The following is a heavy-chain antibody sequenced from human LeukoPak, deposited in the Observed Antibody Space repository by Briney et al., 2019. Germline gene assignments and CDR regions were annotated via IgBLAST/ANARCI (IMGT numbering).Heavy chain of an antibody. Sequence: GGSLRLSCAASGFTVSSNEMSWVRQAPGKGLEWVAVISHDGNIKYYADSVKGRFTISRDNSKNTVDLQMNSLGVEDTAVYYCARPRYSSTWGRHLDYWGQGALVTVSS. D-gene: IGHD6-13*01. J-gene: IGHJ4*02. CDR2: ISHDGNIK. CDR1: GFTVSSNE. V-gene: IGHV3-30*04. CDR3: ARPRYSSTWGRHLDY.